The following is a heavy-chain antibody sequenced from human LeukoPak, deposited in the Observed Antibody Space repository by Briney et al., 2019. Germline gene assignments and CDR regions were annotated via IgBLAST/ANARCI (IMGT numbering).Heavy chain of an antibody. D-gene: IGHD6-6*01. Sequence: SETLSLTCTVSGGSISSSSYYWSWIRQPPGKGLEWIGYIYYSGSTNYNPSLKSRVTISVDTSKNQFSLKLSSVTAADTAVYYCARDEVAGNGEQLVPMDWGQGTLVTVSS. J-gene: IGHJ4*02. V-gene: IGHV4-61*01. CDR2: IYYSGST. CDR3: ARDEVAGNGEQLVPMD. CDR1: GGSISSSSYY.